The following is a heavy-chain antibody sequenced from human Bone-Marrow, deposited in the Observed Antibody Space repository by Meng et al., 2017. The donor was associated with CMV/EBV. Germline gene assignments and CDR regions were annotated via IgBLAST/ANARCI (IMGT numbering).Heavy chain of an antibody. V-gene: IGHV4-34*01. CDR3: ARAPLFWSGYYWYGMDV. CDR1: GGSFSGYY. CDR2: INHSGST. D-gene: IGHD3-3*01. J-gene: IGHJ6*02. Sequence: SETLSLTCAVYGGSFSGYYWSWIRQPSGKGLEWIGEINHSGSTNYNPSLKSRVTISVDTSKNQFSLKLSSVTAADTAVYYCARAPLFWSGYYWYGMDVWGQGTTVTVSS.